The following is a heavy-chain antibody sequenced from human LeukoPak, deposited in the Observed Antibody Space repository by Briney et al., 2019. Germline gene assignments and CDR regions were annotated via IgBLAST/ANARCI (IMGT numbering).Heavy chain of an antibody. V-gene: IGHV4-59*01. D-gene: IGHD5-24*01. Sequence: SETLSLTCSVSDDSITIYYWTWIRQPPGKGLEWIGYIYYSGSTKYNPSLKSRVTISVDTSKKQFSLKLSSVTAADTAVYYCARREMASFDAFDIWGQGTMVTVSS. CDR2: IYYSGST. J-gene: IGHJ3*02. CDR1: DDSITIYY. CDR3: ARREMASFDAFDI.